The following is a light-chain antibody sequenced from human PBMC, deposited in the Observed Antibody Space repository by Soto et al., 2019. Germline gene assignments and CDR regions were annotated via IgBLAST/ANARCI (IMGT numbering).Light chain of an antibody. V-gene: IGLV2-14*01. CDR2: DVS. Sequence: QSALTQPASVSGSPGQSITISCTGTSSDVGGYNYVSWYQQHPGKAPKLMIYDVSNRPSGVSNRFSGSKSGNTASLTISGLQAEDEADYYCSSYTSSSTYVFGTGNKLTGL. CDR3: SSYTSSSTYV. J-gene: IGLJ1*01. CDR1: SSDVGGYNY.